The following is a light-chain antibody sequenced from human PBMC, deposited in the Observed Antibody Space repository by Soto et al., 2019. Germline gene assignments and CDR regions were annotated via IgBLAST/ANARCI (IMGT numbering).Light chain of an antibody. Sequence: DIEMTQSPSTLSGSVGDRVTITCRASQSISSWLAWYQQKPGKAPKLLIYDASSLESGVPSRFSGSGSGTEFTLTISSLQPDDFATYYCQQLRLYTSTFGGGTKVDIK. V-gene: IGKV1-5*01. J-gene: IGKJ4*01. CDR1: QSISSW. CDR2: DAS. CDR3: QQLRLYTST.